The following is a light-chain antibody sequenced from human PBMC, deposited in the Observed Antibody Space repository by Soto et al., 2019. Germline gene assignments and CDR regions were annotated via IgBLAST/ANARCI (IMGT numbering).Light chain of an antibody. J-gene: IGKJ1*01. CDR3: QQET. V-gene: IGKV3-11*01. CDR2: EAS. CDR1: QSISTY. Sequence: EIVLTQSPATLFLSPGETATLSCRASQSISTYLAWYQQKPGQAPRLLMYEASNRATGVPARFSGSGSGTDFTLTISSLEPEDCAVYYCQQETFGQGTKTEIK.